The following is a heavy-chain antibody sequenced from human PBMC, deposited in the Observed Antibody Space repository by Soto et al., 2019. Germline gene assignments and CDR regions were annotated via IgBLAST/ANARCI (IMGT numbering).Heavy chain of an antibody. V-gene: IGHV3-74*01. CDR1: GFTFSNYW. D-gene: IGHD1-1*01. CDR3: ARGGLATGTIDY. J-gene: IGHJ4*02. CDR2: INTDGTTT. Sequence: EVQVVESGGGLVQPGESLRLACAASGFTFSNYWMHWVRQDPGKGLVWVSHINTDGTTTTYADSVKGRFTMSRDNAKNTVYLQMNSLGPEDTAMYYCARGGLATGTIDYWGQGTLVTFSS.